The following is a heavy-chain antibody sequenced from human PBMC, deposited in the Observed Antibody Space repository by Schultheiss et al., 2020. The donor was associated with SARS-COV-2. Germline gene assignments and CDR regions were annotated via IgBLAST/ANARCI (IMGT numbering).Heavy chain of an antibody. Sequence: SQTLSLTCTVSGGSISSYYWSWIRQPPGKGLEWIGYIYYSGSTNYNPSLKSRVTISVDTSKNQFSLKLSSVTAADTAVYYCAGGYCGGDWCGRPYDYWGQGTLVTVSS. V-gene: IGHV4-59*08. D-gene: IGHD2-21*02. CDR3: AGGYCGGDWCGRPYDY. CDR2: IYYSGST. CDR1: GGSISSYY. J-gene: IGHJ4*02.